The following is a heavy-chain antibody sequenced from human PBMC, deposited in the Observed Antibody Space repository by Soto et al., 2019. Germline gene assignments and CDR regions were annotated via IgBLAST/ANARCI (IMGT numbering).Heavy chain of an antibody. CDR3: ARGTTTVGLDV. CDR2: TFYRSKWNN. CDR1: GDDVSGNRAA. J-gene: IGHJ6*02. V-gene: IGHV6-1*01. Sequence: PSQTLSLTCVISGDDVSGNRAAWNWIRKSPSRGLEWLGRTFYRSKWNNEYAVSVKSRISINADTSRNQFSLQVNSVIPEDTAVYYCARGTTTVGLDVWGQGTTVTVSS. D-gene: IGHD1-26*01.